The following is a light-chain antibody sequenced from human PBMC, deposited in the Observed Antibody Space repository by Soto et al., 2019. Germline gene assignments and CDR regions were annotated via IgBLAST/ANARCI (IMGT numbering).Light chain of an antibody. V-gene: IGKV3-20*01. CDR3: QQYDNSPLT. Sequence: EIVLTQSHGTLSLSPGERATLSCRASQSVSSSYLAWYQQKPGQAPRLLIYGASSRATGIPDRFSGSGSGTDFTLTINRLEPEDFAVYYCQQYDNSPLTFGGGTKV. J-gene: IGKJ4*01. CDR2: GAS. CDR1: QSVSSSY.